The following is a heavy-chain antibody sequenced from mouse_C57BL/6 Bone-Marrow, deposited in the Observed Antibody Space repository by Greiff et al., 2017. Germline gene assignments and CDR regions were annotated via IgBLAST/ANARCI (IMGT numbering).Heavy chain of an antibody. CDR3: ARSSTFFYYYDY. CDR2: FHPYNDDT. Sequence: QVQLKESGAELVKPGASVKMSCKASGYTFTTYPIEWMKQNHGKSLEWIGNFHPYNDDTKYNEKFKGKATLTVEKSSNTVYLELSRLTSDDSAVYYCARSSTFFYYYDYWSRGTTLTVSS. V-gene: IGHV1-47*01. D-gene: IGHD5-1*01. CDR1: GYTFTTYP. J-gene: IGHJ2*01.